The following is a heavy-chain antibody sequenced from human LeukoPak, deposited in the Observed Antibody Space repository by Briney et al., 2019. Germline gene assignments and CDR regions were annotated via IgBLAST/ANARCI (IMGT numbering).Heavy chain of an antibody. V-gene: IGHV1-18*01. CDR1: GYTFSSYG. Sequence: ASVKVSCKASGYTFSSYGISWVRQAPGQGLEWMGWISAYSGNTHYAQKFQGRVTMTTDTSTTTAYMELRGLRSDDTAVYYCARAEKPNWGNYYYYYCMDVWGKGTTVTVSS. CDR2: ISAYSGNT. J-gene: IGHJ6*03. CDR3: ARAEKPNWGNYYYYYCMDV. D-gene: IGHD7-27*01.